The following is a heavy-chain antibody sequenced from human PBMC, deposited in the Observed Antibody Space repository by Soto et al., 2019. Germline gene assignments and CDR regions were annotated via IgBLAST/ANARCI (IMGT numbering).Heavy chain of an antibody. D-gene: IGHD3-22*01. J-gene: IGHJ4*02. V-gene: IGHV5-51*01. CDR3: ARSYDGRGRYFDY. CDR2: IFPGDSDE. Sequence: ESLKISCTGSGYGFTSYWIGWVRQMPGEGLEWMGSIFPGDSDERYSPSFQGQVTISADTSISTAYLQWSSLKASDTAMYYCARSYDGRGRYFDYWGQGALVTVSS. CDR1: GYGFTSYW.